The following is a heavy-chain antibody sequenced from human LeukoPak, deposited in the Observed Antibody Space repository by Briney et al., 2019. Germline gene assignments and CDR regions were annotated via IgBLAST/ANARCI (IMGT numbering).Heavy chain of an antibody. Sequence: SETLSLTCTVSGGSITSDSYFWNWIRQPAGKGLEWIGRIYTSGSTNYNPSLKSRVTISVDTSKNQFSLKLSSVTAADTAVYYCAREFSYGGNSDLDAFDIWGQGTMVTVSS. CDR1: GGSITSDSYF. J-gene: IGHJ3*02. V-gene: IGHV4-61*02. CDR3: AREFSYGGNSDLDAFDI. D-gene: IGHD4-23*01. CDR2: IYTSGST.